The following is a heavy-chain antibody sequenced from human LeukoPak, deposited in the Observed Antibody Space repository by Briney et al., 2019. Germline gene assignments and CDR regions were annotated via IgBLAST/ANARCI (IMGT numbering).Heavy chain of an antibody. J-gene: IGHJ4*02. CDR2: IYTGGDT. V-gene: IGHV3-53*01. CDR1: GFIVSTKY. Sequence: PGGSLRLSCEASGFIVSTKYMAWVRQAPGKGLEWVSVIYTGGDTHYADSVKGRFSVSRDMSKNTINLQMNSLRAEDTAVYYCASLTGYFDYWGQGTLVTVSS. CDR3: ASLTGYFDY.